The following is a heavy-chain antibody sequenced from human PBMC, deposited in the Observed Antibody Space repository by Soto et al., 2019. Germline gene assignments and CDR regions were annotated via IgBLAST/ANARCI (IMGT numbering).Heavy chain of an antibody. J-gene: IGHJ6*03. V-gene: IGHV2-5*02. CDR2: IYWDDDK. CDR3: AHTAWAYNWNYVNYYYYMDV. CDR1: GFSLSTSGVG. Sequence: QITLKESGPTLVKPTQTLTLTCTFSGFSLSTSGVGVGWIRQPPGKALEWLALIYWDDDKRYSPSLKSRLTITKDTSKNQVVLTMTNMDPVDTATYYCAHTAWAYNWNYVNYYYYMDVWGKGTTVTVSS. D-gene: IGHD1-7*01.